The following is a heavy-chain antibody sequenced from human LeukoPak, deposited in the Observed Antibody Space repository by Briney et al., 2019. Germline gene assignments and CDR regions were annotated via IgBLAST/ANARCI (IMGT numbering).Heavy chain of an antibody. Sequence: PSETLSLTCTVSGGSISSSSYYWGWMRQPPGKGLEWIGSIYYSGSTYYNPPLKSRVTISVDTSKNQFSLKLSSVTAADTAVYYCARGMGATREIFDYWGQGTLVTVSS. CDR3: ARGMGATREIFDY. CDR1: GGSISSSSYY. V-gene: IGHV4-39*01. CDR2: IYYSGST. D-gene: IGHD1-26*01. J-gene: IGHJ4*02.